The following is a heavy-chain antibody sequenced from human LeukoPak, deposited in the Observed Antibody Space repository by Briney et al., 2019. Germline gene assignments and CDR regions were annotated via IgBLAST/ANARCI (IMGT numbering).Heavy chain of an antibody. CDR1: GFTFDDYA. J-gene: IGHJ4*02. Sequence: GGSLRLSCAASGFTFDDYAMHWVRQAPGKGLGGVSGISWNSGSIVYADSVRGRFTISRDNAKNSLYLQMNSLRAEDTALYYCAKVHGRLTDGYNFFDYWGQGTLVTVSS. CDR3: AKVHGRLTDGYNFFDY. CDR2: ISWNSGSI. D-gene: IGHD5-24*01. V-gene: IGHV3-9*01.